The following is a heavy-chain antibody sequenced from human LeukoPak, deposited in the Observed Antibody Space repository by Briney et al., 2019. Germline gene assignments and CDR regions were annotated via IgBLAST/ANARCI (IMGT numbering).Heavy chain of an antibody. CDR3: ARQVRGVIISWFDP. CDR2: IYYSGST. V-gene: IGHV4-30-4*01. J-gene: IGHJ5*02. D-gene: IGHD3-10*01. CDR1: GGSISSGDYY. Sequence: PSETLSLTCTVSGGSISSGDYYWSWIRQPPGKGLEWIGYIYYSGSTYYNPSLKSRVTISVDTSKNQFSLKLSSVTAADTAVYYCARQVRGVIISWFDPWGQGTLATVSS.